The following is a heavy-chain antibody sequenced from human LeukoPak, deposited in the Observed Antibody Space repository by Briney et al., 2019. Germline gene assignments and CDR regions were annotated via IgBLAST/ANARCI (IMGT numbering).Heavy chain of an antibody. CDR2: IYYSGST. CDR1: GGSISSSSYY. D-gene: IGHD5/OR15-5a*01. CDR3: ARDRVSYYYMDV. V-gene: IGHV4-39*07. Sequence: PSETLSLTCTVSGGSISSSSYYWGWIRQPPGKGLEWIGSIYYSGSTYYNPSLKSRVTISVDTSKNQFSLKLSSVTAADTAVYYCARDRVSYYYMDVWGKGTTVTVSS. J-gene: IGHJ6*03.